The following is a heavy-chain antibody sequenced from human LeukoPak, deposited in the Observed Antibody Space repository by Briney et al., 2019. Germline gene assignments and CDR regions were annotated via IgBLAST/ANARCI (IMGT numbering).Heavy chain of an antibody. CDR3: ARGFDSSSGWYPAFDI. CDR2: IYYSGIT. V-gene: IGHV4-59*01. J-gene: IGHJ3*02. CDR1: GGSIRGYY. D-gene: IGHD6-19*01. Sequence: SETLSLTCTVSGGSIRGYYWSWIRQPPGKGLEYIGYIYYSGITNYNPSLKSRVTISVDTSKNQFSLRLNSVTAADTAMYYCARGFDSSSGWYPAFDIWGHGTMGTVSS.